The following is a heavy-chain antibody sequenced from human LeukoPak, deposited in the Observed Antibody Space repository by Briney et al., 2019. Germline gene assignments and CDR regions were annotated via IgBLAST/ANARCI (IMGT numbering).Heavy chain of an antibody. Sequence: GGSLRLSCAASGFTFSSYAMSWVRQAPGKGLEWVSFISGSGDVAFYADSVKGRFTVSRDNSKYTLFLNTSSLRAEDTAVYYCVKDFYSWGQGTLVTVSS. V-gene: IGHV3-23*01. CDR1: GFTFSSYA. J-gene: IGHJ5*02. CDR3: VKDFYS. CDR2: ISGSGDVA. D-gene: IGHD3-10*01.